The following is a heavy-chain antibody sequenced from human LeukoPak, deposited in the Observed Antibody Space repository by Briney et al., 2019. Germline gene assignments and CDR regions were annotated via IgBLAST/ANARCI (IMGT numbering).Heavy chain of an antibody. CDR2: INGYNGNT. CDR3: ARESIPDVLYYYSMDV. V-gene: IGHV1-18*01. D-gene: IGHD6-6*01. CDR1: GYTFTTYG. J-gene: IGHJ6*02. Sequence: ASVKVSCKASGYTFTTYGISWVRQAHGQGLEWRGWINGYNGNTKYAQKLQGRVTMTTGASTSTAYMELKSLRSDDTAVYYCARESIPDVLYYYSMDVWGQGTTVTVSS.